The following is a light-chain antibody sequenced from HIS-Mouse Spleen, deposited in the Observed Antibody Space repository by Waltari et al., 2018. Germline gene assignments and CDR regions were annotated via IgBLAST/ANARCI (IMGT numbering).Light chain of an antibody. V-gene: IGLV2-23*01. Sequence: QSALTQPASVSGSPGQSITIPCTGTSSDVGSYNLVSWYQQHPGKAPKLMIYEGSKRPSGVSNRFSGSKSGNTASLTISGLQAEDEADYYCCSYAGSSTWMFGGGTKLTVL. J-gene: IGLJ3*02. CDR3: CSYAGSSTWM. CDR2: EGS. CDR1: SSDVGSYNL.